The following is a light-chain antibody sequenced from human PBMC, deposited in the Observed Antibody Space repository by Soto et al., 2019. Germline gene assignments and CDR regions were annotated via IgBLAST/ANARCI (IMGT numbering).Light chain of an antibody. CDR2: GAS. CDR1: QSVTTR. J-gene: IGKJ5*01. Sequence: IVFTQSPDNLSVSPGLRATLSCRASQSVTTRLAWYQQKPGQPPRLLISGASVRASGVTVRISGSGSGTDFTLNISRLEPEDFALYYCQQYGGSTITFGLGTRLEI. CDR3: QQYGGSTIT. V-gene: IGKV3-20*01.